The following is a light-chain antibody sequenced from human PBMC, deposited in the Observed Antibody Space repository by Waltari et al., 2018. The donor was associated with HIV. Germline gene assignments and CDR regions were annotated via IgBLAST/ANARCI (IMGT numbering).Light chain of an antibody. CDR2: EVS. Sequence: EIVMTQAPATLSVSPGERATLSCRASQNVNNKVAWFQQRPGQAPRLLIYEVSTRATAIPPRFSGSGSGTEFNLTISNLQSEDFAVYYCQQSDNWPPWTFGRGTKLEIK. CDR1: QNVNNK. CDR3: QQSDNWPPWT. V-gene: IGKV3D-15*01. J-gene: IGKJ1*01.